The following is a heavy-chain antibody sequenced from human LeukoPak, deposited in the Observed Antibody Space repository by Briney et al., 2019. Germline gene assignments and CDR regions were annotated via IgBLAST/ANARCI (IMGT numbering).Heavy chain of an antibody. CDR1: GFTFSNYW. CDR3: SRARGDYRYFDY. J-gene: IGHJ4*02. CDR2: INMDGSIT. D-gene: IGHD4-17*01. V-gene: IGHV3-74*01. Sequence: GGSLRLSCAASGFTFSNYWMHWVRQSPGKGLVWVSRINMDGSITTYADSVKGRFTISRDNAKNTLYLHMNSLRAEDTAVYYCSRARGDYRYFDYWGQGTLVTVSS.